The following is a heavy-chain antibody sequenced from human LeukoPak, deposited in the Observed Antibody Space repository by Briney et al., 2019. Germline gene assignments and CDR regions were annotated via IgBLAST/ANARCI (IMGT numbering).Heavy chain of an antibody. Sequence: ASVKVSCKDSGYTFTSYDINWVRQATGHGFEWMGWMSPKSGNTGYAQNFQGRVTMTRDTSISTAYMELSSLRSEDTAVYYCVGGAPNWGFDYWGQGTLVTASS. CDR2: MSPKSGNT. V-gene: IGHV1-8*01. J-gene: IGHJ4*02. CDR3: VGGAPNWGFDY. CDR1: GYTFTSYD. D-gene: IGHD7-27*01.